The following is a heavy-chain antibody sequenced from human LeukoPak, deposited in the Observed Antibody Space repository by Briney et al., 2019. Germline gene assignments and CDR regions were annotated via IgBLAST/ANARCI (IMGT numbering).Heavy chain of an antibody. Sequence: PGGSLRLSCAASGFTFSTYGMHWVRQVPGKGLEWVAVIWYDGRTQFYAESVKGRFAVSRDNSKNTLYLQMNSLRAEDTAVYHCARGEYYHESSGYPNYWGQGTPVTVSS. J-gene: IGHJ4*02. CDR3: ARGEYYHESSGYPNY. D-gene: IGHD3-22*01. CDR2: IWYDGRTQ. CDR1: GFTFSTYG. V-gene: IGHV3-33*01.